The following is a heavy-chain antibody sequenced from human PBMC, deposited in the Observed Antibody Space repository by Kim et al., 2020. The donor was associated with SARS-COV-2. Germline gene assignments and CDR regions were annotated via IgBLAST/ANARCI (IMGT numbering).Heavy chain of an antibody. D-gene: IGHD6-19*01. V-gene: IGHV3-23*01. J-gene: IGHJ4*02. CDR3: AKDYRTYSSGWYGE. Sequence: ADSVKGRFTISRDNSKNTLYLQMNSLRAEDTAVYYCAKDYRTYSSGWYGEWGQGTLVTVSS.